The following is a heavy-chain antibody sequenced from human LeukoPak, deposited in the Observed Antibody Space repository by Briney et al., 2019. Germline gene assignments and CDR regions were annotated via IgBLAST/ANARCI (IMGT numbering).Heavy chain of an antibody. CDR3: AIGPSIAAALGPFDY. CDR1: GYTFTSYD. J-gene: IGHJ4*02. D-gene: IGHD6-13*01. CDR2: MNPNSGNT. Sequence: ASVKVSCKASGYTFTSYDINWVRQATGQGLEWMGWMNPNSGNTGYAQKFQGRVTMTRNTSISTAYMELSSLRSEGTAVYYCAIGPSIAAALGPFDYWGQGTLVTVSS. V-gene: IGHV1-8*01.